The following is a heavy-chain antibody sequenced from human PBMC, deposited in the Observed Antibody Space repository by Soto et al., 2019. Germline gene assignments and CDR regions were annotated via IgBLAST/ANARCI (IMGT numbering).Heavy chain of an antibody. CDR1: GFTFSNSAA. Sequence: LRLSCAASGFTFSNSAAWNWIRQSPSRGLEWLGRTYYRSKWYNDYAVSVKSRITINPDTSKNQFSLQLNSVTPEDTAVYYCARGGIAVAGPLRYYGMDVWGQGTTVTVSS. CDR2: TYYRSKWYN. J-gene: IGHJ6*02. D-gene: IGHD6-19*01. V-gene: IGHV6-1*01. CDR3: ARGGIAVAGPLRYYGMDV.